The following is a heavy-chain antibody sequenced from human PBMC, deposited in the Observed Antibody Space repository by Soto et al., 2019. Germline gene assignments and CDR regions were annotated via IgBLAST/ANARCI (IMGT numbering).Heavy chain of an antibody. CDR2: IYHSGST. D-gene: IGHD4-17*01. V-gene: IGHV4-4*02. Sequence: QVQLQESGPGLVKPSGTLSLTCAVSGGSISSSNWWSWVRQPPGKGLEWIGEIYHSGSTNYNPSLKSRXXIXAXXSKNQFSLKLSSVTAADTAVYYCARDHGDYLGFDYWGQGTLVTVSS. CDR1: GGSISSSNW. CDR3: ARDHGDYLGFDY. J-gene: IGHJ4*02.